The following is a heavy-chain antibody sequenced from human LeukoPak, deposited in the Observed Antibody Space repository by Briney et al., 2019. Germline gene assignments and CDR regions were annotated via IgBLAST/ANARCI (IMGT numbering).Heavy chain of an antibody. CDR3: ARDKAIVARARGAFDI. CDR2: IIPIFSTA. CDR1: GRTFSSYA. J-gene: IGHJ3*02. D-gene: IGHD5-12*01. V-gene: IGHV1-69*13. Sequence: GASVKVSCKASGRTFSSYAISWVRQAPGQGLEWMGGIIPIFSTANYAQKFQGRVTITANESTSTAYMELNSLRSEDTAVYYCARDKAIVARARGAFDIWGQGTMVTVSS.